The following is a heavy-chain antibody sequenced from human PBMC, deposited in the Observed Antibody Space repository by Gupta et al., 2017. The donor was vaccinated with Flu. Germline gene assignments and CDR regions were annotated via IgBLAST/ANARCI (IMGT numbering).Heavy chain of an antibody. D-gene: IGHD6-13*01. CDR2: INRSGST. V-gene: IGHV4-34*01. CDR1: GGSFRSYF. Sequence: QVQLQQWGAGLVKSSETLSLTCAVYGGSFRSYFWSWIRQSPGKGLEWIGEINRSGSTTYNPSLERRVTISVDASKNQFFLKVTSVTAADTAIYYCARGTYSSSWSSNFDSWGQGTLVTVSS. CDR3: ARGTYSSSWSSNFDS. J-gene: IGHJ4*02.